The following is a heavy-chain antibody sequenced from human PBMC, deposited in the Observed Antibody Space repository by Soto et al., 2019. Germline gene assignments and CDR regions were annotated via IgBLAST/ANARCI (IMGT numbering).Heavy chain of an antibody. CDR2: ISAYNGNT. Sequence: QVQLVQSGAAVKKPGASVKVSCKASGYTFTSYGFSWVRQAPGQGLEWMGWISAYNGNTNYAQKLQGRVTMTTETSPSTAYMELRSLRSDDTAVYYCASYHLNSYYYGMDVWGQGTTVTVSS. V-gene: IGHV1-18*01. CDR3: ASYHLNSYYYGMDV. J-gene: IGHJ6*02. CDR1: GYTFTSYG.